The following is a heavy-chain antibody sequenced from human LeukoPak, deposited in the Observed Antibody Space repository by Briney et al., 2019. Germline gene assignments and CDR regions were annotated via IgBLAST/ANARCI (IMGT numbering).Heavy chain of an antibody. V-gene: IGHV1-18*01. CDR2: ISAYNGNT. CDR1: GYTFTSYG. J-gene: IGHJ6*02. Sequence: ASAKVSCKASGYTFTSYGISWVRQAPGQGLEWMGWISAYNGNTNYAQKLQGRATMTTDTSTSTAYMELRSLRSDDTAVYYCARSRVVATMNYYYGMDVWGQGTTVTVSS. D-gene: IGHD5-12*01. CDR3: ARSRVVATMNYYYGMDV.